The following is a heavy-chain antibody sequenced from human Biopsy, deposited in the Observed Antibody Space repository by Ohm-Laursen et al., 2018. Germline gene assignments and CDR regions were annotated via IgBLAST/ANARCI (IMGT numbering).Heavy chain of an antibody. D-gene: IGHD3-3*01. CDR2: ASYGGYT. CDR3: ARLGNFWNAEDGLDL. V-gene: IGHV4-59*08. CDR1: DDSIRNFY. Sequence: GTLSLTCTVSDDSIRNFYWTWIRQPPGQGLEWIGHASYGGYTNYNPSLKSRVTISVDTSKNHFSLNLRSVTAADTAVYSCARLGNFWNAEDGLDLWGLGTMVTVSS. J-gene: IGHJ3*01.